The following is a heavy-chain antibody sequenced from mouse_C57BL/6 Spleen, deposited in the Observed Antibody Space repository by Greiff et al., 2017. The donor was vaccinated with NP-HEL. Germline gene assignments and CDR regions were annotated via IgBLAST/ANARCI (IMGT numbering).Heavy chain of an antibody. CDR3: ARPLITTVVATGYFDV. Sequence: QVHVKQSGAELVKPGASVKLSCKASGYTFTSYWMHWVKQRPGQGLEWIGMIHPNSGSTNYNEKFKSKATLTVDKSSSTAYMQLSSLTSEDSAVYYCARPLITTVVATGYFDVWGTGTTVTVSS. D-gene: IGHD1-1*01. CDR1: GYTFTSYW. CDR2: IHPNSGST. V-gene: IGHV1-64*01. J-gene: IGHJ1*03.